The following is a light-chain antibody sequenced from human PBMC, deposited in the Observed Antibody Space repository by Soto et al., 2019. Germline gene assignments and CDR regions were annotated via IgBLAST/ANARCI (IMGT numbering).Light chain of an antibody. V-gene: IGKV3-15*01. CDR1: QNIYSN. CDR2: RAS. CDR3: LQYHNLWA. J-gene: IGKJ1*01. Sequence: EIVMTQSPATLSVSPGERATLSCRASQNIYSNVAWYQQRPGQAPRLLIYRASTRAPGIPARFSGSGSGTEFTLTISGLQSDDFTVYSCLQYHNLWAFGQGTKV.